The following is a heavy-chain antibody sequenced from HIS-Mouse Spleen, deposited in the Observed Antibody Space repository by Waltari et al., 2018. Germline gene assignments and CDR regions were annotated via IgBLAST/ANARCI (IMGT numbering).Heavy chain of an antibody. CDR2: MKQAGSEK. D-gene: IGHD6-19*01. CDR3: ARASGWYWFDP. V-gene: IGHV3-7*01. Sequence: EVQLVESGGGLVQPGWSLSLSCAASGFTFRSYWMRWVRQAPGKGVEGVAKMKQAGSEKDYGASVKGRCTISRDNAKNSLYVQMNSLRAEDTAVYYCARASGWYWFDPWGQGTLVTVSS. J-gene: IGHJ5*02. CDR1: GFTFRSYW.